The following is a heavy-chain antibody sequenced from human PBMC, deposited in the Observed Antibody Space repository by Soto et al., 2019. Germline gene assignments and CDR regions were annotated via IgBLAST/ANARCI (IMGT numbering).Heavy chain of an antibody. CDR3: ARSSHSTVTTGDY. D-gene: IGHD4-17*01. CDR2: IYDSGST. J-gene: IGHJ4*02. Sequence: QVQLQESGPGLVKPSQTLYLICTVSGGSISRGGYYWSWIRQHPGKGLEWIGYIYDSGSTYYNPYLKSRVTISVDTSKNKFSLKLSSVTAADTAVYYCARSSHSTVTTGDYWGQGTLVTVSS. CDR1: GGSISRGGYY. V-gene: IGHV4-31*03.